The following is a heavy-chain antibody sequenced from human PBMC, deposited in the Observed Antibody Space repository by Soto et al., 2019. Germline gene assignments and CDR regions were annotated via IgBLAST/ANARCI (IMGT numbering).Heavy chain of an antibody. Sequence: GESLKISCKGSGYSFTSYWIGWVRQMPGKGLEWMGIIYPGDSDTRYSPSFQGQVTISADKSISTAYLQWSSLKASDTAMYYCARRGHYYGSGGYRYYGMDVWGQGTMVTVSS. J-gene: IGHJ6*02. CDR2: IYPGDSDT. CDR1: GYSFTSYW. CDR3: ARRGHYYGSGGYRYYGMDV. V-gene: IGHV5-51*01. D-gene: IGHD3-10*01.